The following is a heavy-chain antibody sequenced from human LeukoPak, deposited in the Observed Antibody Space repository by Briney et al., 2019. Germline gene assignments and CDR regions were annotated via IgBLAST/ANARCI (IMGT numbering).Heavy chain of an antibody. V-gene: IGHV3-21*01. D-gene: IGHD3-22*01. CDR2: ISSSSSYI. CDR3: AREGPGNLYYYDSSGSYDY. J-gene: IGHJ4*02. Sequence: GGSLRLSCAASGFTFSSYSMNWVRQAPGKGLEWVSSISSSSSYIYYADSVKGRFTISRENAKNSLYLQMNSLRAEDTAVYYCAREGPGNLYYYDSSGSYDYWGQGTLVTVSS. CDR1: GFTFSSYS.